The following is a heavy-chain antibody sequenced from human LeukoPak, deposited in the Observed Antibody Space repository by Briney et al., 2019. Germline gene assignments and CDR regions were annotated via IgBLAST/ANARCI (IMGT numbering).Heavy chain of an antibody. CDR2: INPNSGGT. J-gene: IGHJ4*02. CDR1: AYTFTGFY. D-gene: IGHD5-18*01. Sequence: SVKVSCKASAYTFTGFYMHWLRQAPGQGLEWMGWINPNSGGTNYAQRFQGRVTMTRDTSIRTAYMELSRLRSDDTAVYYCARVAWGTAMVTGEPDYWGQGTLVTVSS. V-gene: IGHV1-2*02. CDR3: ARVAWGTAMVTGEPDY.